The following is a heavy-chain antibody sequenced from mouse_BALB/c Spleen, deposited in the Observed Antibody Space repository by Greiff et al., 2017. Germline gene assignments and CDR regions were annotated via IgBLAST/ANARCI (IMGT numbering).Heavy chain of an antibody. J-gene: IGHJ2*01. CDR1: GFNIKDTY. CDR3: ARGSSYTFFDY. D-gene: IGHD1-1*01. Sequence: VQLQQSGAELVKPGASVKLSCTASGFNIKDTYMHWVKQRPEQGLEWIGRIDPANGNTKYDPKFQGKATITADTSSNTAYLQLSSLTSEDTAVYYSARGSSYTFFDYWGQGTTLTVSS. CDR2: IDPANGNT. V-gene: IGHV14-3*02.